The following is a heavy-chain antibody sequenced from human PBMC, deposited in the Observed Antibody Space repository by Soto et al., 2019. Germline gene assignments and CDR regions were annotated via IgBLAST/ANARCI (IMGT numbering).Heavy chain of an antibody. V-gene: IGHV1-18*01. CDR1: GYTFSTSG. CDR3: ARDTESNRYTD. CDR2: IRPANGNR. Sequence: QVQVLQSGPEVKRPGASVTVSCKTSGYTFSTSGISWVRQAPGQGLGWVGWIRPANGNRKSAQRLQVRGTLTTYTSASTAYRELRSLTSADTGMYYCARDTESNRYTDWGQGTLVTVSS. D-gene: IGHD3-16*02. J-gene: IGHJ1*01.